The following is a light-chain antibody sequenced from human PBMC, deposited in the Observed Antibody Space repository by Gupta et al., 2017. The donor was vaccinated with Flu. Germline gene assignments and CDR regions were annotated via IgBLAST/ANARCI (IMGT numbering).Light chain of an antibody. V-gene: IGKV1-27*01. J-gene: IGKJ2*01. CDR3: LKDTGTPYT. Sequence: RTPVYAAVRDRVTSTCRANQESKNYVDWYQQKPGETPKLLIYVASTVEFGVPYRFSGGGLGTDFTLNISRRQAEEVATYYCLKDTGTPYTFGQGTKLEIK. CDR2: VAS. CDR1: QESKNY.